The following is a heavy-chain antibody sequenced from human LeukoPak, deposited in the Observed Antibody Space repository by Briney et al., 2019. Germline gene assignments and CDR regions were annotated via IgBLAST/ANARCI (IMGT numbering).Heavy chain of an antibody. J-gene: IGHJ4*02. D-gene: IGHD4-17*01. CDR2: ISYDGSNK. CDR3: AKDGVFYGDYLGYFDY. Sequence: SGGSLRLSCAASGFTFSSYGMHWVRQAPGKGLEWVAVISYDGSNKYYADSVKGRFTISRDNSKNTLYLQMNSLRAEDTAVYYCAKDGVFYGDYLGYFDYWGQGTLVTVSS. V-gene: IGHV3-30*18. CDR1: GFTFSSYG.